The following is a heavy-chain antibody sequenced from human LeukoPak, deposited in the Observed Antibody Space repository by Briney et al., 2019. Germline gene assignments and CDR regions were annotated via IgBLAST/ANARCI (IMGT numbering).Heavy chain of an antibody. Sequence: GGSLRLSCAAPGFTFSRFWMNWVRQAPGRGLEGVANIDQSGGRNNYVDSVKGRFTISRDNAKNSLFLEMSSLRADDTAVYFCARDVEGGTFDIWGQGTTVTVSS. CDR2: IDQSGGRN. D-gene: IGHD3-16*01. V-gene: IGHV3-7*05. CDR1: GFTFSRFW. J-gene: IGHJ3*02. CDR3: ARDVEGGTFDI.